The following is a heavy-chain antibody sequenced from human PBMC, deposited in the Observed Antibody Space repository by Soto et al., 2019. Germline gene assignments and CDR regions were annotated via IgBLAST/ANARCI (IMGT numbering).Heavy chain of an antibody. Sequence: PGGSLRLSCAASGFTVSSNYMSWVRQAPGKGLEWVSVIYSGGSTYYADSVKGRFTISRHNSKNTLYLQMNSLRAEDTAVYYCARTPPYSWSSGWYYFDYWGQGTPVTVSS. V-gene: IGHV3-53*04. J-gene: IGHJ4*02. CDR1: GFTVSSNY. D-gene: IGHD6-19*01. CDR3: ARTPPYSWSSGWYYFDY. CDR2: IYSGGST.